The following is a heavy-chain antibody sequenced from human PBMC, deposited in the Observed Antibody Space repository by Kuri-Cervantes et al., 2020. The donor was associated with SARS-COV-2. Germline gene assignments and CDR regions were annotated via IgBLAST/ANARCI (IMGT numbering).Heavy chain of an antibody. V-gene: IGHV3-23*01. CDR2: ISGSGGST. Sequence: GGSLRLSCAASGFTFSSYAMHWVRQAPGKGLEWVSAISGSGGSTYYADSVKGRFTISRDNSKNTLYLQMNSLRAEDTAVYYCAKGDYCSSTSCYSYYYYYGMDVWGQGTTVTVSS. D-gene: IGHD2-2*01. CDR3: AKGDYCSSTSCYSYYYYYGMDV. J-gene: IGHJ6*02. CDR1: GFTFSSYA.